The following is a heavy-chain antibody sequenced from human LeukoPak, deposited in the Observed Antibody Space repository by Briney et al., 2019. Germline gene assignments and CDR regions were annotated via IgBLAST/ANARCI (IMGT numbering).Heavy chain of an antibody. Sequence: GGSLRLSCAASGFTFSTYAMSWVRQAPGKRLEWLSTIGGGGRDTFYADPVKGRFTVSRDNSKNTLYLQMSSLRAEDTAVYFCAKNRGANYYNYYMDVWGKGTTVTVSS. V-gene: IGHV3-23*01. D-gene: IGHD4/OR15-4a*01. CDR2: IGGGGRDT. J-gene: IGHJ6*03. CDR1: GFTFSTYA. CDR3: AKNRGANYYNYYMDV.